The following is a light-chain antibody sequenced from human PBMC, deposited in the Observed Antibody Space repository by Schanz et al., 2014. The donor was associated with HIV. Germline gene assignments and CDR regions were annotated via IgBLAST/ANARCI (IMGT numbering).Light chain of an antibody. Sequence: QSVLTQPPSVSGAPGQRVTISCTGSSSNIGAGYDVHWYQHLPGTAPKLLIYGSTNRPSGVPDRFSGSKSGTSASLAISGLQAEDEADYYCSSYTTTNTWLFGGGTKLTVL. CDR2: GST. CDR1: SSNIGAGYD. J-gene: IGLJ3*02. V-gene: IGLV1-40*01. CDR3: SSYTTTNTWL.